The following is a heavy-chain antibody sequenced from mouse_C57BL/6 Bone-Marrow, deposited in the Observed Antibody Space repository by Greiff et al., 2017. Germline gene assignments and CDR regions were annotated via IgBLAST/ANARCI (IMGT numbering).Heavy chain of an antibody. V-gene: IGHV5-9*01. J-gene: IGHJ3*01. CDR3: ASLYYYGSSYPPWFAY. CDR1: GFTFSSYT. D-gene: IGHD1-1*01. CDR2: ISGGGGNT. Sequence: EVKLVESGGGLVKPGGSLKLSCAASGFTFSSYTMSWVRQTPEKRLEWVATISGGGGNTYYPDSVKGRFTIFRDNAKNTRYLQMSSLRSEDTALYYCASLYYYGSSYPPWFAYWGQGTLVTVSA.